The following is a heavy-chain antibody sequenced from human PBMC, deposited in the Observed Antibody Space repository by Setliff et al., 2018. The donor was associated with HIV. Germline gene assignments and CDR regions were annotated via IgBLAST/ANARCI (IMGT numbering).Heavy chain of an antibody. CDR1: GGSFSSHY. Sequence: PSETLSLTCAVYGGSFSSHYWSWIRQPPGKGLEWIGYIYYSGSTNYNPSLKSRVTISVDTSKNQFSLKLSSVTAADTAVYYCARGFGSSWGGNYYYYYMDVWGKGTTVTVS. CDR3: ARGFGSSWGGNYYYYYMDV. J-gene: IGHJ6*03. D-gene: IGHD6-13*01. CDR2: IYYSGST. V-gene: IGHV4-59*11.